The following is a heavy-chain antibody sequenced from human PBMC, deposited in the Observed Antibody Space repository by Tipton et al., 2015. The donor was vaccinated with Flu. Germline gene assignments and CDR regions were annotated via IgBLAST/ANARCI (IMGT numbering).Heavy chain of an antibody. V-gene: IGHV1-2*02. D-gene: IGHD3-22*01. CDR3: ARDQMIVVVMAYYGMDA. J-gene: IGHJ6*01. Sequence: QLVQSGAEVKKPGASVKVSCKASGYTFTGYYMHWVRQAPGQGHEWMGWINPNSGGTNYAQKFQGRVTMTRATSISTAYMELSRLRSDDTAVYYCARDQMIVVVMAYYGMDAWGQGATVTVSS. CDR1: GYTFTGYY. CDR2: INPNSGGT.